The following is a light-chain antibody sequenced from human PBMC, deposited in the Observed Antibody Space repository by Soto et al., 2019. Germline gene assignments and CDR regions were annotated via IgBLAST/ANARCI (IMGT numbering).Light chain of an antibody. V-gene: IGKV3-20*01. CDR1: QSVSTNF. Sequence: EIVLTQSPGTLSLSPGEGATLSCRASQSVSTNFFAWYQQKPGQAPRRLIYGASTRATGIPDRFSGSGSGTDFTLTISRLEPEGFAVYYCQQYGRTSWTFGQGTKVEIK. CDR2: GAS. CDR3: QQYGRTSWT. J-gene: IGKJ1*01.